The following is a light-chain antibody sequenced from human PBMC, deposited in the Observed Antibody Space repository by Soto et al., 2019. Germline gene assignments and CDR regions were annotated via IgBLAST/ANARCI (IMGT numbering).Light chain of an antibody. CDR1: QNVDSNY. Sequence: EIVLTQSPGTLSLSPGERATLSCRASQNVDSNYLAWYQQKPGQAPRIIIFGASGRATGIPDRFSGSGSGTDFTLTISRLEPEDFAVYCCQQYGSLSWTFGQGTKVEIK. CDR2: GAS. CDR3: QQYGSLSWT. V-gene: IGKV3-20*01. J-gene: IGKJ1*01.